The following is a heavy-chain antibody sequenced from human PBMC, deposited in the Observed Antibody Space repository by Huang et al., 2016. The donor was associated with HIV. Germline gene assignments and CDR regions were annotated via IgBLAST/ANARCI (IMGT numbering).Heavy chain of an antibody. J-gene: IGHJ4*02. CDR3: ARESCSGGTCYLFDF. V-gene: IGHV3-48*04. CDR2: ISSSSKSK. D-gene: IGHD2-15*01. CDR1: GFTFGDFN. Sequence: EVQLVESGGGLVQPGTSLRLSCAAFGFTFGDFNMNWVRQAPGKGLEWISYISSSSKSKLYADSVKGRLTISRDNARNSLYLQLKSLRVEDTAVYYCARESCSGGTCYLFDFWGQGVLVTVSS.